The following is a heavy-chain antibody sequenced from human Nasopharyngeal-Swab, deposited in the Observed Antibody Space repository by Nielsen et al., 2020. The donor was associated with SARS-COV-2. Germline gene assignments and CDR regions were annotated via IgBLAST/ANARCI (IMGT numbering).Heavy chain of an antibody. CDR3: ARDRSASWSALDV. V-gene: IGHV1-2*04. CDR2: INPNSGGT. Sequence: VSCKASGYTFTSYYIHWVRQAPGQGLEWMGWINPNSGGTNYAQKFQGWVTMTRDTSISTAYMELSRLKSDDTAMYYCARDRSASWSALDVWGKGTTVTVSS. D-gene: IGHD6-13*01. J-gene: IGHJ6*04. CDR1: GYTFTSYY.